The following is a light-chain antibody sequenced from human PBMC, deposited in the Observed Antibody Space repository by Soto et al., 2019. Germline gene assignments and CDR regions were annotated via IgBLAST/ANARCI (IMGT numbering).Light chain of an antibody. Sequence: QLVLTQSPSASASLGASVKLTCTLSSGHSSYAIAWHQQQPEKGPRYLMKLNSDGSHSKGDGIPDRFSGSSSGAERYLTISRLQSDDEADYYCQTWGTGMGVFGGGTQLTVL. J-gene: IGLJ3*02. CDR3: QTWGTGMGV. V-gene: IGLV4-69*01. CDR2: LNSDGSH. CDR1: SGHSSYA.